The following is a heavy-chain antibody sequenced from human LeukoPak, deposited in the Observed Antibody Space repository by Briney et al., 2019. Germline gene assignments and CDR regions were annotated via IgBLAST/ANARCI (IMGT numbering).Heavy chain of an antibody. CDR2: IIKSGSHI. Sequence: GGSLRLSCAASGFTFSDYRMNWVRQAPGKGLEWVSAIIKSGSHIYYADSVKGRFTISRDNANNSLYLQMTGLRAEDTAVYYCARGRGGDNSNWFDPWGPGTLVTVSS. J-gene: IGHJ5*02. CDR3: ARGRGGDNSNWFDP. V-gene: IGHV3-21*01. CDR1: GFTFSDYR. D-gene: IGHD1-20*01.